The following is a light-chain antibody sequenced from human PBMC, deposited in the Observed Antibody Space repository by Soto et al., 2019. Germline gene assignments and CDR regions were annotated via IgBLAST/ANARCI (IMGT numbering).Light chain of an antibody. J-gene: IGLJ2*01. V-gene: IGLV1-47*01. CDR1: SSNIGSNY. CDR2: RNN. Sequence: QPVLTQPPSASGTPGQRVTISCSGSSSNIGSNYVYWYQQLPGTAPKLLIYRNNQRPSGVPDRFSGSKSGTSASLAISGPRSEDEADYYCAAWDDSLSGPAVVFGGGTKLTVL. CDR3: AAWDDSLSGPAVV.